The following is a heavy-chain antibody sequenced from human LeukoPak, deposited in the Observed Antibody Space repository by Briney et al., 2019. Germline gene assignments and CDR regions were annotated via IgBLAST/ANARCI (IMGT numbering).Heavy chain of an antibody. CDR1: GGSFSGYY. D-gene: IGHD3-10*01. CDR3: ARHRGVNYYGSGSYYNPRSPHDY. V-gene: IGHV4-34*01. CDR2: INHSGST. Sequence: PSETLSLTCAVYGGSFSGYYWSWIRQPPGKGLEWIGEINHSGSTNYNPSLKSRVTISVDTSKNQFSLKLSSVTAADTAVYYCARHRGVNYYGSGSYYNPRSPHDYWGQGTLVTVSS. J-gene: IGHJ4*02.